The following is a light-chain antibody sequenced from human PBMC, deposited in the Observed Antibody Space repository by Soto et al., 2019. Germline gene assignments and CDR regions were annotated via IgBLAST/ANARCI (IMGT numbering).Light chain of an antibody. V-gene: IGKV3-15*01. Sequence: EIVMTQSPATLSVSPGERATLSCRASQAISGHLAWFQQKPGQAPRLLIYDTSTRATGVPVRFSGSGSGTDFTLTISSLQSEDFAVYFCQQYNPPWTFGPGTKV. CDR2: DTS. CDR1: QAISGH. CDR3: QQYNPPWT. J-gene: IGKJ1*01.